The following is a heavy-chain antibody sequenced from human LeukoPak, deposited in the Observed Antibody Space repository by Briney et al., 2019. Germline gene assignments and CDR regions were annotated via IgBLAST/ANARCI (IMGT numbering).Heavy chain of an antibody. CDR1: GFTFSSYA. J-gene: IGHJ4*02. CDR2: ISYDGSNK. D-gene: IGHD5-18*01. CDR3: AREQRYSYANDY. Sequence: GRSLRLSCAASGFTFSSYAMHWVRQAPGKGLEWVAVISYDGSNKYYADSVKGRFTISRDNAKNSLYLQMNSLRAEDTAVYYCAREQRYSYANDYWGQGTLVTVSS. V-gene: IGHV3-30-3*01.